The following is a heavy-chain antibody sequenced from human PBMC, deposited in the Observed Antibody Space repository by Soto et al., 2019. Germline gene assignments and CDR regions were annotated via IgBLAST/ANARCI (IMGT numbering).Heavy chain of an antibody. CDR1: GFTFRIYV. CDR2: ISYDGSNK. CDR3: AKDLEGYCTTTSCYTYFGLDV. Sequence: PRGSLQVSCATCGFTFRIYVMPGVRQAPGKGLDSPAVISYDGSNKHYADSVKGRFTISRDNSKHTLYLQMNSLRPEDTAVYYCAKDLEGYCTTTSCYTYFGLDVWGQGTTVTVSS. J-gene: IGHJ6*01. V-gene: IGHV3-30*18. D-gene: IGHD2-2*01.